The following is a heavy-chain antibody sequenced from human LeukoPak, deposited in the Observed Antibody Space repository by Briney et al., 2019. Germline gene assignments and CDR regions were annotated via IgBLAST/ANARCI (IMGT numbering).Heavy chain of an antibody. CDR2: FSAYNGNT. CDR3: ARDWGYLDRITMVRGVIMIYY. CDR1: GYTFTSYG. J-gene: IGHJ4*02. V-gene: IGHV1-18*01. D-gene: IGHD3-10*01. Sequence: ASVKVSCKASGYTFTSYGISWVRQAPGQGLEWMGWFSAYNGNTNYAQKLQGRVTMTTDTSTSTTYMDLRSLRSDDTAVYYCARDWGYLDRITMVRGVIMIYYWGQGTLVTVSS.